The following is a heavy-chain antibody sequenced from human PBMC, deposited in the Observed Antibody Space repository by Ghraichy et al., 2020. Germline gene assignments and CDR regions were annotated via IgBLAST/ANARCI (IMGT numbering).Heavy chain of an antibody. Sequence: SETLSLTCAVYGGSFSGYYWSWIRQPPGKGLEWIGEINHSGSTNYNPSLKSRVTISVDTSKNQFSLKLSSVTAADTAVYYCARDSGYGPYYFDYWGQGTLVTVSS. CDR2: INHSGST. V-gene: IGHV4-34*01. J-gene: IGHJ4*02. D-gene: IGHD5-12*01. CDR3: ARDSGYGPYYFDY. CDR1: GGSFSGYY.